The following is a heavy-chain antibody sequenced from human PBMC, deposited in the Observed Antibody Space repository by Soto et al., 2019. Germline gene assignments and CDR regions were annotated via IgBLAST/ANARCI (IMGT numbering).Heavy chain of an antibody. CDR3: ARDRGVQGGCSDY. CDR1: GGTFSSYT. V-gene: IGHV1-69*08. D-gene: IGHD5-18*01. Sequence: QVQLVQSGAEVKKPGSSVKVSCKASGGTFSSYTISWVRQAPGQGLEWMGRIIPILGIANYAQKFQGRVTITADKSTSTAYMELSSLRSEDTAVYYCARDRGVQGGCSDYWGQGTLVTVSS. CDR2: IIPILGIA. J-gene: IGHJ4*02.